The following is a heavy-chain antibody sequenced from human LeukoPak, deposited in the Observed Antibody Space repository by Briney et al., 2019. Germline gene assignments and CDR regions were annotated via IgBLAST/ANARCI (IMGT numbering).Heavy chain of an antibody. V-gene: IGHV3-23*01. CDR3: AKGHGDASGYYYFDS. J-gene: IGHJ4*02. D-gene: IGHD3-22*01. CDR2: IRGNAGTT. CDR1: GFIFNNYG. Sequence: GGSLRLSCAASGFIFNNYGMSWVRQAPGKGLEWVSAIRGNAGTTYYADSVKGRFTIFRDNHKNMLYLQMNSLRVEDTAVYYCAKGHGDASGYYYFDSWGQGTLVTVSS.